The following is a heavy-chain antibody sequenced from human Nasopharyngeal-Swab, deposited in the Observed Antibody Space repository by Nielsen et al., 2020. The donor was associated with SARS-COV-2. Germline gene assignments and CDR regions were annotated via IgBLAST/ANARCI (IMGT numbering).Heavy chain of an antibody. D-gene: IGHD3-9*01. CDR2: IDWDDDK. Sequence: TLSLTCTVSGGSVSSDIYSWSWIRQPPGKALEWLALIDWDDDKYYSTSLKTRLTISKDTSKNQVVLTMTNMDPVDTATYYCARIRYDILTGYYIGFDYWGQGTLVTVSS. J-gene: IGHJ4*02. V-gene: IGHV2-70*01. CDR1: GGSVSSDIYS. CDR3: ARIRYDILTGYYIGFDY.